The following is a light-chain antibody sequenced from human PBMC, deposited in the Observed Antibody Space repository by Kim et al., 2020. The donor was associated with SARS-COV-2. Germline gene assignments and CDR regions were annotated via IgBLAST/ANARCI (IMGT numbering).Light chain of an antibody. V-gene: IGLV2-14*03. Sequence: GQTITISCTGTSSDVGAYSYVSWYQQHPGKAPKLIIYNVNNRPSGVSTRFSGSKAGNTASLTISGLQAEDESDYFCSSFTFISSVVFGTGTKVNVL. CDR2: NVN. CDR1: SSDVGAYSY. CDR3: SSFTFISSVV. J-gene: IGLJ1*01.